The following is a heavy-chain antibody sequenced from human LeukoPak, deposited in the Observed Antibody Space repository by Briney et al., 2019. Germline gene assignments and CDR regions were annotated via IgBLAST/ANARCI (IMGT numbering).Heavy chain of an antibody. J-gene: IGHJ4*02. Sequence: EESLRLSCAASGFTFSSYTMNWVRQAPGKGLEWVSSISTSSSYIYYADSLKGRFTVSRDNARNSLYLQMDSLRADDTAVYYCARDRSEQWLVQGFDYWGQGTLVTVSS. D-gene: IGHD6-19*01. V-gene: IGHV3-21*01. CDR1: GFTFSSYT. CDR3: ARDRSEQWLVQGFDY. CDR2: ISTSSSYI.